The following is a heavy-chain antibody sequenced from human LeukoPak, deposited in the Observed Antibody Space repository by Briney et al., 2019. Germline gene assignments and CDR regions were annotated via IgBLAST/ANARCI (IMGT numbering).Heavy chain of an antibody. CDR3: ASRDKGYYYGMDV. CDR1: GFTVSNNY. V-gene: IGHV3-66*01. Sequence: PGGSLRLSCAASGFTVSNNYMSWVRHTPGKGLEWVSLIYSGGSTYYADSVKGRFTISRDNSKNTLYLQMNSLRAEDTAVYYCASRDKGYYYGMDVWGQGTTVTVSS. CDR2: IYSGGST. J-gene: IGHJ6*02. D-gene: IGHD5-24*01.